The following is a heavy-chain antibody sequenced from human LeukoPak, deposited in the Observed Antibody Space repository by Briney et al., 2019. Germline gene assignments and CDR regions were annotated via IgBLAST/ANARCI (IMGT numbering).Heavy chain of an antibody. CDR3: AREVVVPAAMRWFDP. Sequence: SETLSLTCTVSGGSISSGGYYWSWIRQHPGKGQEWIGYIYYSGSTYYNPSLKSRVTISVDTSKNQFSLKLSSVTAADTAVYYCAREVVVPAAMRWFDPWGQGTLVTVSS. CDR2: IYYSGST. J-gene: IGHJ5*02. D-gene: IGHD2-2*01. CDR1: GGSISSGGYY. V-gene: IGHV4-31*03.